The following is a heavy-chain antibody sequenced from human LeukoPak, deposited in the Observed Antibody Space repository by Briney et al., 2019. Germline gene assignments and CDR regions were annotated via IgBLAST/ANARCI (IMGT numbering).Heavy chain of an antibody. J-gene: IGHJ4*02. CDR1: GCSTSSGNYY. Sequence: PSETLSLTCTVSGCSTSSGNYYWGWIRQPPGKGLEWIEGISSSGNTYYNPSLKSRITISIDTSKSHFSLKLSSVTAADTAVYYCARLGAGPTYYDFWSGYSSFYFDYWGQGTLVTVSS. CDR2: ISSSGNT. D-gene: IGHD3-3*01. CDR3: ARLGAGPTYYDFWSGYSSFYFDY. V-gene: IGHV4-39*02.